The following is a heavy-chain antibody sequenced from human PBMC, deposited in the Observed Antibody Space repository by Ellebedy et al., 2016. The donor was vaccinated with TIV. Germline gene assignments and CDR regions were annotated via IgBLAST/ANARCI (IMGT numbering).Heavy chain of an antibody. Sequence: AASVKVSCKTSGYNFFSYSISWVRQAPGQGLEWVGWISVYNGNTNYAQKLQGRVTMTTDTSTSTAYMELRSLIRDDTAVYYCARGTDYDHWGQGTLVTVSS. CDR2: ISVYNGNT. D-gene: IGHD3-16*01. CDR3: ARGTDYDH. J-gene: IGHJ4*02. CDR1: GYNFFSYS. V-gene: IGHV1-18*04.